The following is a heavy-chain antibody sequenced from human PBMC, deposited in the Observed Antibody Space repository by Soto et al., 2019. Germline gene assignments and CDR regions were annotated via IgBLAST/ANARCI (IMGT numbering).Heavy chain of an antibody. J-gene: IGHJ6*02. CDR2: ISYDGSNK. Sequence: QVQLVESGGGVVQPGRSLRLSCAASGFTFNSYAMHWVRQAPGKGLEWVAVISYDGSNKYFTDSVKGRFSISRDNSKNTLYLQMNSLRGEDTAVYYCAMSDLYYYYGMDVWGQGTTVTVSS. V-gene: IGHV3-30*03. CDR3: AMSDLYYYYGMDV. CDR1: GFTFNSYA.